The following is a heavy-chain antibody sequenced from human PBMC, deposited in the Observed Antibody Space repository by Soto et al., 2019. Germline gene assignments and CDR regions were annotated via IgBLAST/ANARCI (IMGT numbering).Heavy chain of an antibody. CDR2: ISSSGSTI. J-gene: IGHJ6*03. D-gene: IGHD5-12*01. CDR1: GFTFSDYY. CDR3: ASIEWNHYMDV. V-gene: IGHV3-11*01. Sequence: GGSLRLSCAASGFTFSDYYMSWIRQAPGKGLEWVSYISSSGSTIYYADSVKGRFTISRDNAKNSLYLQMNSLRAEDTAVYYCASIEWNHYMDVWGKGTTVTVSS.